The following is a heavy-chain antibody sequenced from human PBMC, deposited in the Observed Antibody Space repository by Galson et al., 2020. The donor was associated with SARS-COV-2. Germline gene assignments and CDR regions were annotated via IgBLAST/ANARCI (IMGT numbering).Heavy chain of an antibody. CDR1: GGSFSGYY. V-gene: IGHV4-34*01. J-gene: IGHJ4*02. Sequence: SETLSLTCAVSGGSFSGYYWSWIRQPPGKGLEWIGEINPSGNTNYNTSLRSRVTISVDTSNNQFSLKLRSVTAADTAVYYCARRRYDYAWGTYRYTQQTRYYFDSWGQGTLVTVSS. CDR3: ARRRYDYAWGTYRYTQQTRYYFDS. D-gene: IGHD3-16*02. CDR2: INPSGNT.